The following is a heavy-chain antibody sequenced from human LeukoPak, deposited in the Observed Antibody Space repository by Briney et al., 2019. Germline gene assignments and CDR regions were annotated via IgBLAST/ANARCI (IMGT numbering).Heavy chain of an antibody. V-gene: IGHV3-9*03. J-gene: IGHJ4*02. CDR2: ISWNIGSI. Sequence: GGSLSLSWAPSGFTFDDYAMHWVRQAPGKGLEWVSGISWNIGSIGYADSVKGRFTISRDNAKNSLYLQMNSLRAEDMALYYCAKSSGYYFYYFDYWGQGTLVTVSS. CDR3: AKSSGYYFYYFDY. D-gene: IGHD3-22*01. CDR1: GFTFDDYA.